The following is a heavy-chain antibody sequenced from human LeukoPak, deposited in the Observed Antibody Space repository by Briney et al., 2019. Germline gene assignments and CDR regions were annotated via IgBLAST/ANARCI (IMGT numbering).Heavy chain of an antibody. J-gene: IGHJ5*02. Sequence: SETLSLTCTVSGGSISSSSYYWGWIRQPPGKGLEWIGSIYYSGSTYYNPSLKSRVTISVDTSKNQFSLKLSSVTAADTAVYYCARALYSSSPDHWFDPWGQGTLVTVSS. D-gene: IGHD6-13*01. V-gene: IGHV4-39*07. CDR3: ARALYSSSPDHWFDP. CDR2: IYYSGST. CDR1: GGSISSSSYY.